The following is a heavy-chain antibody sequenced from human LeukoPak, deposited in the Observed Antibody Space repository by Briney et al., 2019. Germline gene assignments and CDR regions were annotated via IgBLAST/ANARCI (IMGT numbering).Heavy chain of an antibody. Sequence: GGSLRLSCAASGFTFSSYAMSWVRQAPGKGLEWVSAISGSGGSTYYADSVKGRFTISRDNSKNTLYLQMNSLRAEDTAVYYCAKDRQITGREGGSDYWGQGTLVTVSS. CDR3: AKDRQITGREGGSDY. CDR1: GFTFSSYA. D-gene: IGHD1-20*01. J-gene: IGHJ4*02. CDR2: ISGSGGST. V-gene: IGHV3-23*01.